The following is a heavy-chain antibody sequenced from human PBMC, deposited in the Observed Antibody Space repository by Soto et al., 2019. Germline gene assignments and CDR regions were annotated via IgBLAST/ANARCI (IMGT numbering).Heavy chain of an antibody. CDR2: INPKSVGT. Sequence: QVQLVQSGAEVKKPGASVNVSCKASGYTFTVYYMHWVRQAPGQGLEWMGCINPKSVGTMYPQKFPCRCTMTWDTSMSTAYMALTRLRSDDTAVYYCARDLAKGGGSAVFDYWGQGTLVTVSS. J-gene: IGHJ4*02. V-gene: IGHV1-2*02. D-gene: IGHD1-26*01. CDR3: ARDLAKGGGSAVFDY. CDR1: GYTFTVYY.